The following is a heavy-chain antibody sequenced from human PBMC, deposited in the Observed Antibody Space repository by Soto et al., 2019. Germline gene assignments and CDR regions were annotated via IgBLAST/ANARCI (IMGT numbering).Heavy chain of an antibody. CDR1: GGSSSSYY. CDR2: IYYSGST. Sequence: SETMSVTCTVSGGSSSSYYWSWIRQTPGKGLEWIGYIYYSGSTNYNPSLKSRVTISVDTSKNQFSLKLSSVTAADTAVYYCARRDCSSTSCYDDGNWFDPWGQGTLVTVSS. J-gene: IGHJ5*02. D-gene: IGHD2-2*01. CDR3: ARRDCSSTSCYDDGNWFDP. V-gene: IGHV4-59*08.